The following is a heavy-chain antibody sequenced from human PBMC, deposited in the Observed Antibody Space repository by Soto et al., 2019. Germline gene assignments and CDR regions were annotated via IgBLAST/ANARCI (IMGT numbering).Heavy chain of an antibody. CDR3: ARESEDLTSNFDY. CDR1: GFTFTRYS. V-gene: IGHV3-21*06. CDR2: ISSTTNYI. J-gene: IGHJ4*02. Sequence: GGSLRLTCAASGFTFTRYSMNWVRQAPGKGLEWVSSISSTTNYIYYGDSMKGRFTISRDNAKNSLYLEMNSLRAEDTAVYYCARESEDLTSNFDYWGQGTLVTVSS.